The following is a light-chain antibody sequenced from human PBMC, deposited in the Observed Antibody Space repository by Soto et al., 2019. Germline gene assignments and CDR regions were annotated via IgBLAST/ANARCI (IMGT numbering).Light chain of an antibody. CDR2: ANN. Sequence: QSVVTQPPSVSGAPGQRVTISCTGSGSNIGAGFDVQWYQQLPGTAPKLLIYANNNRPSGVPDRFSGSKSGTSASLAITGLRAEDEADYYCQSYDSSLSGSRVFGGGTKLTVL. CDR1: GSNIGAGFD. J-gene: IGLJ2*01. V-gene: IGLV1-40*01. CDR3: QSYDSSLSGSRV.